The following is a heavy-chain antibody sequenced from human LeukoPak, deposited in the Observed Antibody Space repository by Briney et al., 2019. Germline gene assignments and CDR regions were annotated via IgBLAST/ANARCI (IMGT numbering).Heavy chain of an antibody. CDR3: ARGPIIDIVVIPAAADYYHMDV. D-gene: IGHD2-2*01. Sequence: ASVKVSCKASGYTLTSYGISWVRQAPGQGLEWMGWISAYNGNTRYAQKLQGRVAMTTDSSTSTAYMELRSLRSDDTAVYYCARGPIIDIVVIPAAADYYHMDVWGKGTTVTVSS. CDR1: GYTLTSYG. V-gene: IGHV1-18*01. J-gene: IGHJ6*03. CDR2: ISAYNGNT.